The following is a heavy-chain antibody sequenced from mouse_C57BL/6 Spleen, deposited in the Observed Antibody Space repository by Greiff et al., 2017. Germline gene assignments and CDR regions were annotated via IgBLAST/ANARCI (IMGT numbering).Heavy chain of an antibody. Sequence: QVQLQQPGAELVMPGASVKLSCKASGYTFTSYWMHWVKQRPGQGLEWIGEIDPSDSYTNYNQKFKGKSTLTVEKSSSTAYMQLSSLTSEDSAVYYCARHDPDGFAYWGQGTLVTVSA. CDR3: ARHDPDGFAY. V-gene: IGHV1-69*01. J-gene: IGHJ3*01. CDR1: GYTFTSYW. CDR2: IDPSDSYT.